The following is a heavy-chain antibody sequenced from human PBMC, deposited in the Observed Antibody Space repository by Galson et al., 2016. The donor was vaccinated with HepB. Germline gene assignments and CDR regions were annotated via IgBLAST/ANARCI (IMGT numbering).Heavy chain of an antibody. V-gene: IGHV3-21*01. Sequence: SLRLSCAASGLTFSTYSMNWVRQAPGKGLEWVASITNSGNDIFYADAMKGRFTISRDNAKNSLYLHINSLRVDDTAVYYCARGSPSYNKWFDPWGQGTLVTVSS. D-gene: IGHD5-18*01. J-gene: IGHJ5*02. CDR3: ARGSPSYNKWFDP. CDR2: ITNSGNDI. CDR1: GLTFSTYS.